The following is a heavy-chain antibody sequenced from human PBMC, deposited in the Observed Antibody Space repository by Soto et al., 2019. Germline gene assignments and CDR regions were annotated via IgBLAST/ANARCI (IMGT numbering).Heavy chain of an antibody. CDR3: AKDSGRGYSYGYSDF. Sequence: GASVKVSCKASGYTFTSYDINWVRQATGQGLEWMGWMNPNSGNTGYAQKFKGRVTMTRNTSISTAYMELNSLRAEDTAVYYCAKDSGRGYSYGYSDFWAQGTLVTVSS. CDR1: GYTFTSYD. D-gene: IGHD5-18*01. V-gene: IGHV1-8*01. CDR2: MNPNSGNT. J-gene: IGHJ4*02.